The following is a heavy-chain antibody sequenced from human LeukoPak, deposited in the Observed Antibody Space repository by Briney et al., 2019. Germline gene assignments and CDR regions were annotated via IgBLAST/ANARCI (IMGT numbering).Heavy chain of an antibody. V-gene: IGHV4-59*10. CDR3: ARVGYSSSIDY. J-gene: IGHJ4*02. CDR1: GGSFSGYY. CDR2: IHTSGST. Sequence: SETLSLTCAVYGGSFSGYYWSWIRQPAGKGLEWIGRIHTSGSTNYNPSLKSRVTMSVDTSKNQFSLKLSSVTAADTAVYYCARVGYSSSIDYWGQGTLVTVSS. D-gene: IGHD6-6*01.